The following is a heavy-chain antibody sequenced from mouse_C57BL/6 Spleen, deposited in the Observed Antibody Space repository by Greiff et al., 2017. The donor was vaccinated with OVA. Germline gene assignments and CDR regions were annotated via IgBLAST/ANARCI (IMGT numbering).Heavy chain of an antibody. J-gene: IGHJ4*01. V-gene: IGHV5-9-1*02. CDR3: TRESPTGMDY. D-gene: IGHD4-1*02. CDR2: ISSGGDYI. Sequence: EVKLVESGEGLVKPGGSLKLSCAASGFTFSSYAMSLVRQTPEQRLEWVAYISSGGDYIYYADTVKGRFTSSRDNARNTLYLQMSSLKSEDTAMYYCTRESPTGMDYWGQGTSVTVSS. CDR1: GFTFSSYA.